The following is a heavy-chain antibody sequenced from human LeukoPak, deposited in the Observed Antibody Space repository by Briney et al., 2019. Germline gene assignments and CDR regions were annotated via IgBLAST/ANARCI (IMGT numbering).Heavy chain of an antibody. D-gene: IGHD3-22*01. CDR1: GYSISSGYY. V-gene: IGHV4-38-2*02. J-gene: IGHJ4*02. CDR3: ARGGTYYYDSSGYYYLVD. CDR2: IYHSGST. Sequence: SETLSLTCTVSGYSISSGYYWGWIRQPPGKGLEWIGFIYHSGSTYYNPSLKSRVTISVDTSKNQFSLKLSSVTAADTAVYYCARGGTYYYDSSGYYYLVDWGQGTLVTVSS.